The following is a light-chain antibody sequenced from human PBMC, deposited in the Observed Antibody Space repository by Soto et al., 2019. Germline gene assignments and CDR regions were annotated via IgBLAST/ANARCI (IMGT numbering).Light chain of an antibody. J-gene: IGKJ2*01. Sequence: PGERATLSCGTSQPITSDYLALYQQKPGQAPRLLMYGAFKRATGIPARLSGSGYGTDFTLTISRLEPEDFVVYYCQQYGSSPYIFGQGTKLEI. CDR3: QQYGSSPYI. CDR1: QPITSDY. V-gene: IGKV3-20*01. CDR2: GAF.